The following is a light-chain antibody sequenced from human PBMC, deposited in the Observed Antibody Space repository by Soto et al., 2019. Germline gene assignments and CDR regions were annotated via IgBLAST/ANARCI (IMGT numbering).Light chain of an antibody. CDR2: DVS. CDR1: SSDVGSYNL. CDR3: KSYTTSKTYV. J-gene: IGLJ1*01. Sequence: QSALTQPASVSGSPGQSITISCTGTSSDVGSYNLVSWYQQHPGKAPKLMIYDVSNRPSGVSDRFSGSKSGNTASLTISGLQAEDEADYYCKSYTTSKTYVFGSGTKVTVL. V-gene: IGLV2-14*02.